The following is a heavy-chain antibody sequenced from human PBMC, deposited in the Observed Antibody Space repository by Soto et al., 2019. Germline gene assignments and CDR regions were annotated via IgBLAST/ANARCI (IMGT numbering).Heavy chain of an antibody. Sequence: SETLSLTCTVSGGSISSYYWSWIRQPPGKGLEWIGYIYYSGSTNYNPSLKSRVTISVDTSKNQFSLKLSSVTAADTAVYYCAAARPYYYYMDVWGKGTTVTVSS. D-gene: IGHD6-6*01. CDR2: IYYSGST. V-gene: IGHV4-59*01. J-gene: IGHJ6*03. CDR1: GGSISSYY. CDR3: AAARPYYYYMDV.